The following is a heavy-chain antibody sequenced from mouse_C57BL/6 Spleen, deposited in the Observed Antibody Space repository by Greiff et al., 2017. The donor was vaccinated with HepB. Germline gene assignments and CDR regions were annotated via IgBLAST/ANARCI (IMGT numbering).Heavy chain of an antibody. Sequence: QVQLQQPGAELVRPGTSVKLSCKASGYTFTSYWMHWVKQRPGQGLEWIGVIDPSDSYTNYNQKFKGKATLTVDTSSSTAYMQLSSLTSEDSAVYYCARGGGPGFAYWGQGTLVTVSA. CDR3: ARGGGPGFAY. CDR1: GYTFTSYW. CDR2: IDPSDSYT. V-gene: IGHV1-59*01. J-gene: IGHJ3*01.